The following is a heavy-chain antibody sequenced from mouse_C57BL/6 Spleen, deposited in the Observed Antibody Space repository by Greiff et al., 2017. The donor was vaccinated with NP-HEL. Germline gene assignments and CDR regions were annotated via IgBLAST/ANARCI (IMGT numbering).Heavy chain of an antibody. CDR3: ARKGGSFDY. J-gene: IGHJ2*01. D-gene: IGHD1-2*01. V-gene: IGHV1-26*01. Sequence: EVQLQQSGPELVKPGASVKISCKASGYTFTDYYMNWVKQSHGKSLEWIGDINPNNGGTSYNQKFKGKATLTVDKSSSTAYMELRSLTSEDSAVYYCARKGGSFDYWGQGNTLTVSS. CDR1: GYTFTDYY. CDR2: INPNNGGT.